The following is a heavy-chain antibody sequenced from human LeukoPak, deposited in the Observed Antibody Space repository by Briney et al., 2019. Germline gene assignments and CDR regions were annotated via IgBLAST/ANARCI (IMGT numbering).Heavy chain of an antibody. D-gene: IGHD3-9*01. J-gene: IGHJ6*03. V-gene: IGHV1-2*02. CDR1: VYTFTGYY. CDR3: ARAPGGIYDILTGSHSNPNYSYYYYMDV. CDR2: INPNSGGT. Sequence: GASVKVSCKSSVYTFTGYYMHWVRQAPGQGLEWMGWINPNSGGTNYAQKFQGRVTMTRDTSISTAYMELSRLRSDDTDVYYCARAPGGIYDILTGSHSNPNYSYYYYMDVWGKGTTVTISS.